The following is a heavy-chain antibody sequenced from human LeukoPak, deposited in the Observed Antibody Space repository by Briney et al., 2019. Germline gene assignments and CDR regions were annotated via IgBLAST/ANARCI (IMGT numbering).Heavy chain of an antibody. CDR3: ARVAPTAEVTSIDY. V-gene: IGHV4-59*12. CDR2: VYHSGET. J-gene: IGHJ4*02. Sequence: SETLSLTCTVSGGSISSYYWSWIRQPPGKGLEWIGSVYHSGETYYNPSLNSRVTISVDRSKNQFSLKLNSVTAADTAVYYCARVAPTAEVTSIDYWGQGTLVTVSS. D-gene: IGHD2-21*02. CDR1: GGSISSYY.